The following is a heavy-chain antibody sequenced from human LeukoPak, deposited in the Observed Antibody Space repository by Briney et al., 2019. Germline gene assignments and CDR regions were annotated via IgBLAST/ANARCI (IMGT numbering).Heavy chain of an antibody. D-gene: IGHD3-10*01. CDR3: ARLAYYYGSGSYYFDY. CDR1: GYRFTSYW. J-gene: IGHJ4*02. V-gene: IGHV5-51*01. CDR2: IYPGDSET. Sequence: GESLKISCKGSGYRFTSYWIAWARQMPGKGLEWMGIIYPGDSETRSRPSFEGQVTISADKSISTAYLQWSSLKASDTAMYYCARLAYYYGSGSYYFDYWGQGTLVTVSS.